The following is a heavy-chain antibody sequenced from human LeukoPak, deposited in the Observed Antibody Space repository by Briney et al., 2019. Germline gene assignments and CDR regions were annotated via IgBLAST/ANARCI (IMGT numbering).Heavy chain of an antibody. CDR1: GFTFNSYA. V-gene: IGHV3-23*01. CDR3: ARDYPTSGIVTIFDC. CDR2: ITASGGST. Sequence: PGGSLRLSCASSGFTFNSYAMTWVRQAPGKGLEWVSSITASGGSTYCADSVKGRFTISRDNSKNTLYLQMSSLRAEDTAVYYCARDYPTSGIVTIFDCWGQGTLVTVSS. D-gene: IGHD1-1*01. J-gene: IGHJ4*02.